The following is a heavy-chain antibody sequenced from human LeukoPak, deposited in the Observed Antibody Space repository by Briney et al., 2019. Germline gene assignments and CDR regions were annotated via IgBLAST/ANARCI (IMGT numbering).Heavy chain of an antibody. CDR1: GGTFSSYA. CDR2: IIPIFGTA. V-gene: IGHV1-69*13. D-gene: IGHD6-13*01. CDR3: ARDARGAAAADDPLDI. Sequence: ASVKVSCKASGGTFSSYAISWVRQAPGQGLEWMGGIIPIFGTANYAQKFQGRVTITADESTSTAYMELSSLRSEDTAVYYCARDARGAAAADDPLDIWGRGTTVTVSS. J-gene: IGHJ3*02.